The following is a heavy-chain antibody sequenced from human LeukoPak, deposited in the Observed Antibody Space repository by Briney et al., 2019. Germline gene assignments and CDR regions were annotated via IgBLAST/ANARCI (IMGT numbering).Heavy chain of an antibody. CDR3: ARALLAAAAAGPFDY. D-gene: IGHD6-13*01. CDR2: INPSGGST. CDR1: GYTFTSYY. Sequence: ASVKVSCKASGYTFTSYYMHWVRQAPGQGLEWMGIINPSGGSTSYAQKFQGRVIMTRDMSTSTVYMELSSLRSEDTAVYYCARALLAAAAAGPFDYWGQGTLVTVSS. J-gene: IGHJ4*02. V-gene: IGHV1-46*01.